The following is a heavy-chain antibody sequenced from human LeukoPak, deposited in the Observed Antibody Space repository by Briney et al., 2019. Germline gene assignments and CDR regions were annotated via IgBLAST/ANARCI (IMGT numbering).Heavy chain of an antibody. CDR1: GYNFPIYW. Sequence: GGSLRLSCQVSGYNFPIYWIAWVRQMPGKGLEWMGIIYPDDSDTRYSPSFQGQVTMSADKSNSTAYLQWSSLKASDTAIYYCARLSNYDSGGYNFRVFSAVNEYFQHWGQGTLVTVSS. V-gene: IGHV5-51*01. D-gene: IGHD3-22*01. CDR3: ARLSNYDSGGYNFRVFSAVNEYFQH. J-gene: IGHJ1*01. CDR2: IYPDDSDT.